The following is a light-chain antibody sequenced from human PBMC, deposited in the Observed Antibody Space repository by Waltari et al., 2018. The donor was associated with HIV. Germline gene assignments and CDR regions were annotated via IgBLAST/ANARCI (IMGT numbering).Light chain of an antibody. J-gene: IGLJ3*02. CDR2: RNN. CDR1: SSNIGSNY. Sequence: QSVLTQPPSASGTPGQRVTIPCSGSSSNIGSNYVYWYQQLPGTAPKLLIYRNNQRPSGVPDRFSGSKSGTSASLAISGLRSEDEADYYCAAWDDSLSGLVFGGGTKLTVL. V-gene: IGLV1-47*01. CDR3: AAWDDSLSGLV.